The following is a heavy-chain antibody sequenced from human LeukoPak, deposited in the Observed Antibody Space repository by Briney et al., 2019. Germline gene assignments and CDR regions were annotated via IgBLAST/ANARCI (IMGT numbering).Heavy chain of an antibody. CDR3: ARRLVRGVIDY. D-gene: IGHD3-10*01. CDR1: GYIFTSYW. Sequence: GESLKISCKASGYIFTSYWIVWVRQMPGEGLEWMGVIYPGDSDTRYSPSFQGQVTISADKSISTAYLQWSSLKASDTAMYYCARRLVRGVIDYWGQGTMVTVSS. V-gene: IGHV5-51*01. J-gene: IGHJ4*02. CDR2: IYPGDSDT.